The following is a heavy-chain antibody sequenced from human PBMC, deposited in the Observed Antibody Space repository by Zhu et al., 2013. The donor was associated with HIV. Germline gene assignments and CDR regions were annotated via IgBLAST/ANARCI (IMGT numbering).Heavy chain of an antibody. Sequence: QVQLQQWGAGLLKPSETLSLTCAVYGGSFSGYYWSWIRQPPGKGLEWIGEINHSGSTNYNPSLKSRVTISVDTSKNQFSLKLSSVTAADTAVYYCARGPLIVPSPYFDYWGQGTLVTVSS. D-gene: IGHD2-8*01. V-gene: IGHV4-34*01. CDR1: GGSFSGYY. J-gene: IGHJ4*02. CDR3: ARGPLIVPSPYFDY. CDR2: INHSGST.